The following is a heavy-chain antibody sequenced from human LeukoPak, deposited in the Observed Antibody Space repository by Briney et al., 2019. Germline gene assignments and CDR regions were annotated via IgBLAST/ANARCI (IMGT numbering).Heavy chain of an antibody. CDR2: IYYSGST. V-gene: IGHV4-39*07. CDR1: GGSISSSSYS. CDR3: ARAYGSGRYYYMDV. Sequence: PSETLSLTCTVSGGSISSSSYSWGWLRQPPRKGLEWIGTIYYSGSTYYNPSLKSRVTISVDTSKNQFSLKLSSVTAADTAVYYCARAYGSGRYYYMDVWGKGTTVTISS. J-gene: IGHJ6*03. D-gene: IGHD3-10*01.